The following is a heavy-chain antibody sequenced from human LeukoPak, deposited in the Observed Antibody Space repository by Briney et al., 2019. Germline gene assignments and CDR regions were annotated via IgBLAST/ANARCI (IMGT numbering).Heavy chain of an antibody. CDR3: ARVKERYCSGGSCVNTYYYYMDV. D-gene: IGHD2-15*01. V-gene: IGHV3-20*04. CDR1: GFTFDDYG. J-gene: IGHJ6*03. Sequence: GGSLRLSCAASGFTFDDYGMSWVRQAPGKGQEWVSGINWNGGSTGYADSVKGRFTISRDNAKNSLYLQMNSLRAEDTALYYCARVKERYCSGGSCVNTYYYYMDVWGKGTTVTVSS. CDR2: INWNGGST.